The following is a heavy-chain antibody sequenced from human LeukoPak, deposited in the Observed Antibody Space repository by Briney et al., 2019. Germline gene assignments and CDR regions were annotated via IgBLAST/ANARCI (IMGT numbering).Heavy chain of an antibody. CDR3: ARLSQQTFDI. CDR1: GFTFSSYW. V-gene: IGHV3-74*01. J-gene: IGHJ3*02. Sequence: GGSLRLSCTASGFTFSSYWMHWVRQAPGKGLVWVSRMDSDGSTISYAESVKGRFTISRDNAKNTLYLQMNSLRGEYTAVYYCARLSQQTFDIWGQGTLVTVSS. CDR2: MDSDGSTI.